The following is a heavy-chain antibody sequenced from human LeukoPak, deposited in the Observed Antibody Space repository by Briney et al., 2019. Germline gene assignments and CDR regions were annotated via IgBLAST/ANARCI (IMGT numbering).Heavy chain of an antibody. Sequence: ASVTVSCKASGYSFTDYFMHWVRQAPGQGLEWMGWINPKSGGTKYAEKFRGRLTMTRDTSINTAYLELSSLRSDDTAVYYCARVVGSRWVFFHYFDYWGQGTLVTVSS. V-gene: IGHV1-2*02. J-gene: IGHJ4*02. CDR1: GYSFTDYF. CDR2: INPKSGGT. CDR3: ARVVGSRWVFFHYFDY. D-gene: IGHD6-19*01.